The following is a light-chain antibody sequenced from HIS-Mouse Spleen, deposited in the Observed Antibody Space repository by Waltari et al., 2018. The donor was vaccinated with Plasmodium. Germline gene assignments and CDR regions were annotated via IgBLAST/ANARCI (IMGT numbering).Light chain of an antibody. CDR3: QSYDSSLSGSV. Sequence: QSVLTQPPSVSGAPGQRVTISCTGSSSTTGAGSHVHWYQQLPGTAPKLLIYGNSNRPSGVPDRFSGSKSGTSASLAITGLQAEDEADYYCQSYDSSLSGSVFGGGTKLTVL. CDR2: GNS. J-gene: IGLJ2*01. V-gene: IGLV1-40*01. CDR1: SSTTGAGSH.